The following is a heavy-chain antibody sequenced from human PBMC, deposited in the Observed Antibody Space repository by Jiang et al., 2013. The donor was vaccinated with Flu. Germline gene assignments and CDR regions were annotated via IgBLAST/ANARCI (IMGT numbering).Heavy chain of an antibody. V-gene: IGHV7-4-1*02. D-gene: IGHD2-2*01. CDR2: INTNTGNP. Sequence: QSGSELKKPGASVKVSCKASGYTFTSYAMNWVRQAPGQGLEWMGWINTNTGNPTYAQGFTGRFVFSLDTSVSTAYLQISSLKAEDTAVYYSARDRDCSSTSCYWDYYYGMDVWGQGTTGHRLL. CDR1: GYTFTSYA. CDR3: ARDRDCSSTSCYWDYYYGMDV. J-gene: IGHJ6*02.